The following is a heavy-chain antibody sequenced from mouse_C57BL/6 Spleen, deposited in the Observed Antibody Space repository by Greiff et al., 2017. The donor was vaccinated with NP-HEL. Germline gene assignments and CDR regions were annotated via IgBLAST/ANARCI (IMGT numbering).Heavy chain of an antibody. CDR2: IYPGDGDT. CDR1: GYAFSSYW. J-gene: IGHJ3*01. CDR3: ARSGYGSSDGFAY. Sequence: QVQLQQSGAELVKPGASVKISCKASGYAFSSYWMNWVKQRPGKGLEWIGQIYPGDGDTNYNGKFKGKATLTADKSSSTAYMQLSSLTSEDSAVYFYARSGYGSSDGFAYWGQGTLVTVSA. V-gene: IGHV1-80*01. D-gene: IGHD1-1*01.